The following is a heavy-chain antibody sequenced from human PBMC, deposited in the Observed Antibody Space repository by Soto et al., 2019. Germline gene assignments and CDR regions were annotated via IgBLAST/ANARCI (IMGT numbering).Heavy chain of an antibody. CDR2: IYYSGST. J-gene: IGHJ6*02. V-gene: IGHV4-31*03. D-gene: IGHD3-10*01. CDR3: ARGQVGSMDV. Sequence: KPSETLSLTCTVSGGSISSGGYYWSWIRQHPGKGLEWIGYIYYSGSTYYNPSLKSRVTISVDTSKNQFSLKLSSVTAADTAVYYCARGQVGSMDVWGQGTTVTVSS. CDR1: GGSISSGGYY.